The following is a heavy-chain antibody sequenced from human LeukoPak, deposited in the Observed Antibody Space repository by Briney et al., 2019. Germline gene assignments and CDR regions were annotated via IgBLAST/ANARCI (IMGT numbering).Heavy chain of an antibody. V-gene: IGHV3-48*01. CDR1: GFTFSSYS. J-gene: IGHJ4*02. CDR2: VTSSSSTI. D-gene: IGHD2-15*01. CDR3: AKGHRYCTSGNCNSAVDY. Sequence: GGSLRLSCVASGFTFSSYSMNWVRQAPGKGPEWISYVTSSSSTIYYADSVKGRFTISRDNAKNSLYLQMNSLGAEDTAVYYCAKGHRYCTSGNCNSAVDYWGQGTLVTVSS.